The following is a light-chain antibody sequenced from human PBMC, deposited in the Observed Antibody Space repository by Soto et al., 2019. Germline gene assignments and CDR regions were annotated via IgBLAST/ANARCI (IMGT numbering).Light chain of an antibody. CDR2: AAS. V-gene: IGKV1-39*01. CDR3: QQSYSTPPS. Sequence: IQMTQSPSSLSASVGDRVTITCRARQSISSYLNWYQQKPGKAPKLLIYAASSLQSGVPSRFSGSGSGTDFTLTISSLQPEDFATYYCQQSYSTPPSFGGGTKVEIK. CDR1: QSISSY. J-gene: IGKJ4*01.